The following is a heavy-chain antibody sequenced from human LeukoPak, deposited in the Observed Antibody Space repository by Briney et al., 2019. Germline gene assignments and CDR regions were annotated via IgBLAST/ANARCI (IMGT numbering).Heavy chain of an antibody. D-gene: IGHD5-12*01. Sequence: SVKVSCKASGYTFTYYGISWVRQAPGQGLEWMGGIIPIFGTANYAQKFQGRVTITTDESTSTAYMELSSLRSEDTAVYYCARGWLANYYYYMDVWGKGTTVTVSS. CDR2: IIPIFGTA. CDR1: GYTFTYYG. J-gene: IGHJ6*03. V-gene: IGHV1-69*05. CDR3: ARGWLANYYYYMDV.